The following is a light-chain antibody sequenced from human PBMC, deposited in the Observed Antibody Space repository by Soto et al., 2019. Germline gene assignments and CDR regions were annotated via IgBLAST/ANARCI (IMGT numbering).Light chain of an antibody. CDR2: DAS. CDR1: QSISSW. J-gene: IGKJ1*01. CDR3: QKYSSPPRT. Sequence: DIQMTQSPSTLSASVGDRVTITCRASQSISSWLAWYQQKPGKAPKLLIYDASSLESGVPSRFSGSGSGTEFTLTISSLQPDDFATYYCQKYSSPPRTFGQGTKVDIK. V-gene: IGKV1-5*01.